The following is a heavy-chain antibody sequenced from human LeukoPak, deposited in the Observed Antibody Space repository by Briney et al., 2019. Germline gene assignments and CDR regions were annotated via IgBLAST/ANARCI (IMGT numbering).Heavy chain of an antibody. D-gene: IGHD3-3*01. CDR3: AREVTYYDFWSGSNFDY. CDR2: IYTSGST. J-gene: IGHJ4*02. V-gene: IGHV4-61*02. Sequence: XXTVXGGSISSGSYXWRWIRQPAGKGLEWIGRIYTSGSTNYNPSLKSRVTISVDTSKNQFSLKLSSVTAADTAVYYCAREVTYYDFWSGSNFDYWGQGTLVTVSS. CDR1: GGSISSGSYX.